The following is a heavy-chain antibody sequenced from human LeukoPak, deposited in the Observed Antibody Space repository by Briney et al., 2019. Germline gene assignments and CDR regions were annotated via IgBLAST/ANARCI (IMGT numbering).Heavy chain of an antibody. D-gene: IGHD4-17*01. CDR2: IYTSGST. Sequence: PSETLSLTCTVSGGSISSDYWSWSRQPAGKGLEWIGRIYTSGSTNYNPSLKSRVTMSVDTSKNQFSLKLSSVTAADTAVYYCAREPPSSYYGMDDWGQGTLVTVSS. CDR1: GGSISSDY. V-gene: IGHV4-4*07. J-gene: IGHJ4*02. CDR3: AREPPSSYYGMDD.